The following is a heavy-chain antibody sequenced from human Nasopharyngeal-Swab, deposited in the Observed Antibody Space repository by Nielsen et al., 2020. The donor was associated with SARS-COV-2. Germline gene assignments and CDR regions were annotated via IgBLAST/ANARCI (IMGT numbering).Heavy chain of an antibody. J-gene: IGHJ6*03. CDR1: GFTFSSYW. D-gene: IGHD4-11*01. CDR3: ARQTSNPYYYYYYMDV. V-gene: IGHV3-7*01. Sequence: GESLKISCAASGFTFSSYWMSWVRQAPGKGLEWVANIKQDGSEKYYVDSVKGRFTISRDNAKNSLYLQMNSLRAEDTAVYYCARQTSNPYYYYYYMDVWGKGTTVTGLL. CDR2: IKQDGSEK.